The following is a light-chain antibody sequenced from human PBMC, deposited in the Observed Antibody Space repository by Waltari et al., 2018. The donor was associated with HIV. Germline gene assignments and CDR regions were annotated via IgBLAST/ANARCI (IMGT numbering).Light chain of an antibody. Sequence: DIVLTQSPDTLSLSPGERATLSCRASQSVSTTYLAWYQQKPGRTPRLLLYGTSRRATGIPDRFSGSGSGTDFTLTISRLEPEDFALYFCQQYSYSPRTFGQGTKVEIK. J-gene: IGKJ1*01. CDR2: GTS. V-gene: IGKV3-20*01. CDR3: QQYSYSPRT. CDR1: QSVSTTY.